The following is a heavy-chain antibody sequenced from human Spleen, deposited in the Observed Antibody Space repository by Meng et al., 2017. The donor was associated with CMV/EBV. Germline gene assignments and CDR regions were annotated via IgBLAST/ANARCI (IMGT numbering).Heavy chain of an antibody. CDR1: GFRFSAYG. V-gene: IGHV3-30*02. J-gene: IGHJ4*02. D-gene: IGHD3-3*01. CDR3: ARDRTIFGVVILGEERY. Sequence: GESLKISCAASGFRFSAYGIHWVRQAPGKGLEWVAFIRDDGSHKFYADSVKGRFTISRDNSKNTLYLQMNSLRLDDTGVYYCARDRTIFGVVILGEERYWGQGTPVTVSS. CDR2: IRDDGSHK.